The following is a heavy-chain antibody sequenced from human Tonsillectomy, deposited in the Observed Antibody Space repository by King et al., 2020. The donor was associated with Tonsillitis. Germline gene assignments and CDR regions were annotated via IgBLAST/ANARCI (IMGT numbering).Heavy chain of an antibody. Sequence: VQLVESGGGLVQPGGSLRLSCAASGFTFSSYWMHWVRHAPGKGLVWVSRINSDGSTTSYADSVKGRFTISRDNAKNTLYLQMNSLRAEDTAVHYCARDPGGFYYGMDVWGQGTTVTVSS. V-gene: IGHV3-74*01. J-gene: IGHJ6*02. CDR3: ARDPGGFYYGMDV. D-gene: IGHD3-16*01. CDR2: INSDGSTT. CDR1: GFTFSSYW.